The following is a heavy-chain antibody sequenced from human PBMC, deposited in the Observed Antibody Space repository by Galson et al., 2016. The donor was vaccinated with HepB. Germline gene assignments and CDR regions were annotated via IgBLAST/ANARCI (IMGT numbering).Heavy chain of an antibody. CDR1: GFTFSNYA. CDR3: ARDGPSWSYFDY. Sequence: SLRLSCAASGFTFSNYAMHWVRQAPGKGLEWVAVISYDGSNKHQADSVRGRFTISRDNSRNSLFLQMNDLGPEDTAVYYCARDGPSWSYFDYWVQGTLVTVSS. D-gene: IGHD6-13*01. V-gene: IGHV3-30*14. CDR2: ISYDGSNK. J-gene: IGHJ4*02.